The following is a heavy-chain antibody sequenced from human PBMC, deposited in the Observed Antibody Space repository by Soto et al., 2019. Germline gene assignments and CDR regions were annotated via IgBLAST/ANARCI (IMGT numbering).Heavy chain of an antibody. Sequence: EVQLVESGGGLVQPGGSLSLSYVDSGFTFSSYWMSWVRQAPVKGLEWVGNIKQDGSEENYADSEKGRFTISRDNAKNSMYLQMNSLRVEDTAVYYCARIAASGRGWDVWGQGTTVVVSS. CDR1: GFTFSSYW. CDR2: IKQDGSEE. V-gene: IGHV3-7*01. CDR3: ARIAASGRGWDV. J-gene: IGHJ6*02. D-gene: IGHD6-13*01.